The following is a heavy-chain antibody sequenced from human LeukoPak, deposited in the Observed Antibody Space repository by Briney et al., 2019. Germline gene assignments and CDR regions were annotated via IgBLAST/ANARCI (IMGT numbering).Heavy chain of an antibody. D-gene: IGHD6-13*01. CDR1: GGSVTSDTYY. CDR2: IYYRGST. J-gene: IGHJ4*02. Sequence: PSETLSLTCTVSGGSVTSDTYYWSWIRQPPGKGLEWIGYIYYRGSTNYNPSLKSRVTISVDTSKNQFSLKLSSVTAADTAVYYCARSNDNSWYFDYWGQGTLVTVSS. V-gene: IGHV4-61*01. CDR3: ARSNDNSWYFDY.